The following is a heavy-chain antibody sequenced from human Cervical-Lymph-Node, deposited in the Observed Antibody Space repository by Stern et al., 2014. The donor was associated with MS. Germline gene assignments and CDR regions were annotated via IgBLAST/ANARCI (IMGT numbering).Heavy chain of an antibody. Sequence: VQLLESGPGRVQPSETLSLTCSVSGASITNFYWSWIRQTPGKGLQWIGHVSNSGTTYYDSSLESRVTMSMDASKQQFSLSLTSVTAVDTAVYFCARGRHTAMVTSGRYFDLWGQGTLVTVSS. CDR3: ARGRHTAMVTSGRYFDL. D-gene: IGHD5-18*01. V-gene: IGHV4-4*07. CDR2: VSNSGTT. J-gene: IGHJ4*02. CDR1: GASITNFY.